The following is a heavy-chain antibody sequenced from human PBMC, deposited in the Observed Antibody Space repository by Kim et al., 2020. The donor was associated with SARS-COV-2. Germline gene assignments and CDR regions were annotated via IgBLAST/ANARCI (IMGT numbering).Heavy chain of an antibody. J-gene: IGHJ4*02. CDR3: ARETSFTIFGVVTHASYFDY. D-gene: IGHD3-3*01. CDR1: GGSISSYY. V-gene: IGHV4-59*01. CDR2: IYYSGST. Sequence: SETLSLTCTVSGGSISSYYWSWIRQPPGKGLEWIGYIYYSGSTNYNPSLKSRVTISVDTSKNQFSLKLSSVTAADTAVYYCARETSFTIFGVVTHASYFDYWGQGTLVTVSS.